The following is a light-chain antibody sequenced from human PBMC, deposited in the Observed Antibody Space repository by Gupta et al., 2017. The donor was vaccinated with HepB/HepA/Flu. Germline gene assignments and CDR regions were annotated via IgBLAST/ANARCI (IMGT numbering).Light chain of an antibody. CDR1: QGIGRH. CDR3: RQYENFPKS. J-gene: IGKJ2*03. Sequence: AIQMTQSASCLSASVGDRVTITCRASQGIGRHLAWYQQKPGQAPNLLIYAASTLHTGIPSRFSGSGSGTDFTLTISSLQPEDYASYYCRQYENFPKSFGQGTKLEIK. CDR2: AAS. V-gene: IGKV1-6*01.